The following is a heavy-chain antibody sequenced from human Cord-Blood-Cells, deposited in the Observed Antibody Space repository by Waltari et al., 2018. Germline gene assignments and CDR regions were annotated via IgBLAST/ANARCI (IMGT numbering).Heavy chain of an antibody. CDR2: TNPSGGRT. CDR3: ARVGDYDSSGYYAFDI. V-gene: IGHV1-46*01. Sequence: QVQLVQSGAEVKKPGASVKVSCKASGYTFTSYYMHWVRHAPGQGLEWMGKTNPSGGRTSNAQKFQGRVTMTRETSTSTVYMELSSLRSEDTAVYYCARVGDYDSSGYYAFDIWGQGTMVTVSS. J-gene: IGHJ3*02. CDR1: GYTFTSYY. D-gene: IGHD3-22*01.